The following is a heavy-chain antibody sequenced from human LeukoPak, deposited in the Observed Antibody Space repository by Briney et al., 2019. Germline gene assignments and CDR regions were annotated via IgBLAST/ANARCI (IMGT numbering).Heavy chain of an antibody. D-gene: IGHD3-3*02. V-gene: IGHV3-53*01. J-gene: IGHJ2*01. CDR2: IYSGGTT. Sequence: GGSVRLSCASSMFTRSTYHMNCVRRAPGEVLVWVSIIYSGGTTYYADSVKARFTISRDTSKNTLSLQMKSLRAEDTAVYFCARVGDHFHWNLDLWGRGTLVTVSS. CDR3: ARVGDHFHWNLDL. CDR1: MFTRSTYH.